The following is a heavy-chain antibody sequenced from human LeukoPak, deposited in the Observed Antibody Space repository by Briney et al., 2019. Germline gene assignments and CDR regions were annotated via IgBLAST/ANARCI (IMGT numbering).Heavy chain of an antibody. CDR1: GGSISSSSYY. Sequence: KTSETLSLTCTVSGGSISSSSYYWGWIRQPPGKGLEWIGSIYYSGSTYYNPSLKSRVTISVDTSKNQFSLKLSSVTAADTAVYYCARHEGPAATSDYWGQGTLVTVSS. J-gene: IGHJ4*02. CDR2: IYYSGST. V-gene: IGHV4-39*01. CDR3: ARHEGPAATSDY. D-gene: IGHD2-2*01.